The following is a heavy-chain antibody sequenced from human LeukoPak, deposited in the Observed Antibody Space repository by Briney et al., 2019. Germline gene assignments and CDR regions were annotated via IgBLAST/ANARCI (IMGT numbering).Heavy chain of an antibody. CDR3: ARLLRVTSAGPDLYYFDY. CDR1: GGSTSTYY. CDR2: IYYSGST. D-gene: IGHD2-21*02. J-gene: IGHJ4*02. V-gene: IGHV4-59*08. Sequence: SETLSLTCTVSGGSTSTYYWSWIRQPPGKGLEWIGYIYYSGSTSYNPSLKSRLTISVDTSKNQFSLKLSSVTAADTAVYYCARLLRVTSAGPDLYYFDYWGQGTLVTVSS.